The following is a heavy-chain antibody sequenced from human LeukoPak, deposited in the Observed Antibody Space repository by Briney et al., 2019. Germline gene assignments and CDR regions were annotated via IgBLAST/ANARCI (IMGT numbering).Heavy chain of an antibody. J-gene: IGHJ5*02. CDR3: ARDPATECSNGVCYKASWFDP. V-gene: IGHV4-34*01. CDR1: GGSFSGYY. CDR2: INHSGST. Sequence: KASETLSLTCAVYGGSFSGYYWSWIRQPPGKGLEWIGEINHSGSTNYNPSLKSRVTISVDTSKNQFSLKLSSVTAADTAMYYCARDPATECSNGVCYKASWFDPWGQGTLVTVSS. D-gene: IGHD2-8*01.